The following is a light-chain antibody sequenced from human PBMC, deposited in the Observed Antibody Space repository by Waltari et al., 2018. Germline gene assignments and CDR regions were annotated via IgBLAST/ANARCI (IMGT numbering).Light chain of an antibody. Sequence: DIVMTQSSDFVSVSQGVMATINRKSHQGVLSSFNNNNYLAWYQQKPGQPPNLLIYWASTRESGVPDRFSGSASGTDFTLTISSLQPEDVAVYYCRQYYSAPHTFGQGTRVEIK. J-gene: IGKJ1*01. V-gene: IGKV4-1*01. CDR3: RQYYSAPHT. CDR1: QGVLSSFNNNNY. CDR2: WAS.